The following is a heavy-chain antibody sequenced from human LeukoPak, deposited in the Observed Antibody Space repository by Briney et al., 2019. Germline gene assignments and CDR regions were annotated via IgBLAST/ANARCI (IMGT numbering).Heavy chain of an antibody. CDR3: VILIAAAGTPLRF. D-gene: IGHD6-13*01. V-gene: IGHV3-7*03. CDR2: IKQDGSEK. J-gene: IGHJ4*02. CDR1: GFTFSTYW. Sequence: PGGSLRLSCAASGFTFSTYWMTWVRQAPGKGLEWVANIKQDGSEKYYVDSVKGRFTISRDNAKNSLYLQTNSLRAEDTAVYYCVILIAAAGTPLRFWGQGTLVAVSS.